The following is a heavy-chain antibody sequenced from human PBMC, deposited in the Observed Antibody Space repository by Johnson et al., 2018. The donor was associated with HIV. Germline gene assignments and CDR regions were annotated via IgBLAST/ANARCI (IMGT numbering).Heavy chain of an antibody. CDR1: GFTFSSYA. CDR2: ISWNSGSI. V-gene: IGHV3-9*01. D-gene: IGHD3-22*01. J-gene: IGHJ3*02. Sequence: VQLVESGGGVVQPGRSLRLSCAASGFTFSSYAMHWVRQAPGKGLEWVSGISWNSGSIGYADSVKGRFTISRDNAKNSLYLQMNSLRAEDTALYYCAKVYYDSSGYGAFDIWGQGTMVTVSS. CDR3: AKVYYDSSGYGAFDI.